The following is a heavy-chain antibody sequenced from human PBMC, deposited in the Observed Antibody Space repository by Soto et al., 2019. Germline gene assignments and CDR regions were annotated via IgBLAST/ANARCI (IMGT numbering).Heavy chain of an antibody. J-gene: IGHJ4*02. CDR1: GFTFSSYE. Sequence: VQLVQSGAEVKKPGSSVKVSCKASGFTFSSYEMNWVRQAPGKGLEWVSYISSSGSTIYYADYVKGRFTTSRDNPKNSLDLQMNSLRAEDTAVYYCWRRGAYCGQGALVTAPS. CDR3: WRRGAY. CDR2: ISSSGSTI. V-gene: IGHV3-48*03. D-gene: IGHD3-10*01.